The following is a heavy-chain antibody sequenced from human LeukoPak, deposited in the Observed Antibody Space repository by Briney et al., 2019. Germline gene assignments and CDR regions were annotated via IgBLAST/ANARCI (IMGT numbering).Heavy chain of an antibody. CDR3: ATWYDDYGGY. D-gene: IGHD3-3*01. V-gene: IGHV1-2*02. J-gene: IGHJ4*02. CDR1: GYTFTSYY. CDR2: INPNTGGT. Sequence: VASVKVSCKASGYTFTSYYMHWVRQAPGQGLEWMGWINPNTGGTNYAQKFQGRVTMTRDTSITTAYMELSSLRSDDTAVYYCATWYDDYGGYWGQGTLVTVSS.